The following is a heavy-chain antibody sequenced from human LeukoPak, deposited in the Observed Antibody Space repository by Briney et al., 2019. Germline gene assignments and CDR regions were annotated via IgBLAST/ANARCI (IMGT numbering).Heavy chain of an antibody. CDR2: IYYTGST. V-gene: IGHV4-39*07. Sequence: SETLSLTCTVSGGSISSSSYYWGWIRQPPGKGLEWIGSIYYTGSTYYNPSLKSRVTISLDTSKNQFSLKLSSVTAADTAVYYCARVTGYRIEDYFDYWGQGTLVTVSS. D-gene: IGHD6-13*01. CDR3: ARVTGYRIEDYFDY. CDR1: GGSISSSSYY. J-gene: IGHJ4*02.